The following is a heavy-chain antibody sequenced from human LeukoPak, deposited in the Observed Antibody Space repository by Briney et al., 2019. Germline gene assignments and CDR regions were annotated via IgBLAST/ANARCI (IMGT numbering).Heavy chain of an antibody. J-gene: IGHJ4*02. Sequence: GGSLRLSCAASGFTFSSSGMHSVRQPPGKGLEWVAVISYDGSNKYYADSVKGRFTISRDNSKNTLYLQMNSLRAEDTAVYYCAKDSSGWYVGFFDYWGQGTLVTVSS. D-gene: IGHD6-19*01. V-gene: IGHV3-30*18. CDR1: GFTFSSSG. CDR2: ISYDGSNK. CDR3: AKDSSGWYVGFFDY.